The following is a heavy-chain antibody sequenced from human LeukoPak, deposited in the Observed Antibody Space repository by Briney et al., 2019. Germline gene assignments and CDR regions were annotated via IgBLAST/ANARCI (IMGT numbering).Heavy chain of an antibody. V-gene: IGHV1-69*06. Sequence: SVKVSCKASGYTFTSYGISWVRQAPGQGLEWMGGIIPIFGTANYAQKFQGRVTITADKSTSTAYMELSSLRSEDTAVYYCSLASGSYPPGYWGQGTLVTVSS. CDR1: GYTFTSYG. CDR3: SLASGSYPPGY. CDR2: IIPIFGTA. D-gene: IGHD3-10*01. J-gene: IGHJ4*02.